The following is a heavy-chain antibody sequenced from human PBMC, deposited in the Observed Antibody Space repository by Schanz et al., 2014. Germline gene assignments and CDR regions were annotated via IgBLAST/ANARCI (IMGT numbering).Heavy chain of an antibody. V-gene: IGHV1-69*02. D-gene: IGHD2-2*02. J-gene: IGHJ6*03. CDR1: GGTFNSYT. CDR2: VIPILGIA. CDR3: AGTYCSSTSCYTGYYYMDV. Sequence: QLQLVQSGAEVKKPGSSMKVSCKASGGTFNSYTINWVRQAPGQGLEWMGRVIPILGIANYAQNFQGRVTITADKSTSTAYMELTSLRSEDTAVYYCAGTYCSSTSCYTGYYYMDVWGKGTTXTVSS.